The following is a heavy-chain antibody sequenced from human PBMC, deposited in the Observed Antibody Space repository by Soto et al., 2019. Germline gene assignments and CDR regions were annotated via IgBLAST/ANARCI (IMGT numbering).Heavy chain of an antibody. CDR2: IIPIFGTA. Sequence: QVQLVQSGAEVKKPGSSVKVSCKASGGTFSSYAISWVRQAPGQGLEWMGGIIPIFGTANYAQKFQGRVTITADKSTSTAYMELSSLRSEDTAVYYCARWGVTNWGYGPHWYFDLWGRGTLVTVSS. CDR3: ARWGVTNWGYGPHWYFDL. CDR1: GGTFSSYA. J-gene: IGHJ2*01. D-gene: IGHD7-27*01. V-gene: IGHV1-69*06.